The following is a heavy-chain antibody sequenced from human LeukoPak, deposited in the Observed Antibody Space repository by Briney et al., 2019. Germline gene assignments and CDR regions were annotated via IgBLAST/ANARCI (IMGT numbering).Heavy chain of an antibody. CDR1: GGSISSNY. Sequence: SETLSLTCTVSGGSISSNYWSWIRQPPGKGLERIGYIYYSGSTNYNPSLKSRVTISVDTSKNQFSLKLSSVTAADTAVYYCAKDQLGTPYGMYVWGKGTTVTVSS. CDR3: AKDQLGTPYGMYV. D-gene: IGHD1-1*01. J-gene: IGHJ6*04. V-gene: IGHV4-59*01. CDR2: IYYSGST.